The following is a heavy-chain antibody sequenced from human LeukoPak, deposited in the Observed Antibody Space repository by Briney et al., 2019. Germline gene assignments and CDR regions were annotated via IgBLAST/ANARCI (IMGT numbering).Heavy chain of an antibody. Sequence: GRSLRLSCAASGFTFSSHAMHWVRQAPGKGLEWVAVIWYDGSNKYYADSVKGRFTISRDNSKNTLSLQMNSLRAEDTAVYYCAREAYGGEGPFDIWGQGTMVTVSS. CDR1: GFTFSSHA. V-gene: IGHV3-33*01. CDR3: AREAYGGEGPFDI. D-gene: IGHD4-23*01. J-gene: IGHJ3*02. CDR2: IWYDGSNK.